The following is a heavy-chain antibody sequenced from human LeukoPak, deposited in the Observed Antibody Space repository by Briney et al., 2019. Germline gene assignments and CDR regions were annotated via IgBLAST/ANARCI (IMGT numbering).Heavy chain of an antibody. CDR3: ARYPGWSVQLGRRVSNYFDY. V-gene: IGHV4-39*07. CDR2: LSYNGNT. Sequence: SETLSLTCIVSGGSITSDRYYWGWLRQPPGKGLEWIGSLSYNGNTFYNPSLKSRLALSVDTSKSQFSLKLSSVTAADTAVYFCARYPGWSVQLGRRVSNYFDYWGQGILVTVSS. D-gene: IGHD1-1*01. J-gene: IGHJ4*02. CDR1: GGSITSDRYY.